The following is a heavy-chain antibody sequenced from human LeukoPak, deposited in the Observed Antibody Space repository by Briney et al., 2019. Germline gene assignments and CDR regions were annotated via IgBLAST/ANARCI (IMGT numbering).Heavy chain of an antibody. J-gene: IGHJ4*02. D-gene: IGHD5-24*01. Sequence: GGSLRLSCAASEFTFSSYWMTWVRKAPGKGLEWLANIKQDGSKKSYVDSVKGRFTISRDNAKNSLYLQMNSLRAEDTAIYYCTRVGYIDEGIDYWGQGTLVTVSS. CDR1: EFTFSSYW. CDR3: TRVGYIDEGIDY. V-gene: IGHV3-7*04. CDR2: IKQDGSKK.